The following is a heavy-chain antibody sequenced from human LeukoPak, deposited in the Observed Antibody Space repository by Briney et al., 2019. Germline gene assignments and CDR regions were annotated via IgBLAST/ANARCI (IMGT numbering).Heavy chain of an antibody. J-gene: IGHJ4*02. D-gene: IGHD6-19*01. V-gene: IGHV4-30-4*01. CDR2: IFYTGST. Sequence: SQTLSLTCTVSGGSITSGNYYWSWIRQPPGKGLEWIGYIFYTGSTNYSPSLKSRVFISVDTFKDQFSLKLSSVTAADTAVYYCARGRGQWLVKGRYDYWGQGTLVTVSS. CDR1: GGSITSGNYY. CDR3: ARGRGQWLVKGRYDY.